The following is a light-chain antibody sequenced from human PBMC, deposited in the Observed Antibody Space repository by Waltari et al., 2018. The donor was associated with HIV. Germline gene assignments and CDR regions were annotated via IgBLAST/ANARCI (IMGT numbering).Light chain of an antibody. CDR1: QPINTW. CDR2: KAS. CDR3: QQYNSDPS. J-gene: IGKJ5*01. V-gene: IGKV1-5*03. Sequence: DIQMTQSPSSLAAFVGDRVSITCRASQPINTWLAWYQQKPGSPPKLLVYKASTLQVGVPPRFSGSGWGTDFTLAIDTVQPDDVATYYCQQYNSDPSFGQGTRL.